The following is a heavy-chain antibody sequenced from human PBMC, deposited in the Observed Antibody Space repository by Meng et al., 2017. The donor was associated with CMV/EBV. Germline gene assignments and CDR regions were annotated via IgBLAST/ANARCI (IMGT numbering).Heavy chain of an antibody. V-gene: IGHV3-66*01. CDR1: GFTVSCNY. CDR2: IYSGGST. D-gene: IGHD1-1*01. J-gene: IGHJ4*02. Sequence: EVQLGGSGGGLVQPGGSLRFSCAASGFTVSCNYMSWVRQAPGKGLEWVYVIYSGGSTYYADSVKGRFTISRDNSKHTLYLQMNSLRAEDTAVYYCARDHSGPLSHWGQGTLVTVSS. CDR3: ARDHSGPLSH.